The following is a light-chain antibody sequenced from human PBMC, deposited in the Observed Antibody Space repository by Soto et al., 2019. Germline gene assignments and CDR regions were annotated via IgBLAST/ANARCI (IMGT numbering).Light chain of an antibody. CDR1: SSDVGGYNS. CDR2: DVT. J-gene: IGLJ1*01. CDR3: CSYGGSYSV. Sequence: QSALTQPRSVSGAPGQSVTISCTGTSSDVGGYNSVSWYQHHPGKVPKLIIYDVTKRPSGVPDRFSGSKSGNTASLTISGLQAEDEADYYCCSYGGSYSVFGTGTKVTVL. V-gene: IGLV2-11*01.